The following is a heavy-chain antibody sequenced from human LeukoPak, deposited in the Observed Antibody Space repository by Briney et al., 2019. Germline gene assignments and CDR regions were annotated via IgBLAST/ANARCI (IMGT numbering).Heavy chain of an antibody. CDR3: ARRANKDGYNHDYYDY. CDR1: GFRISNYW. D-gene: IGHD5-24*01. J-gene: IGHJ4*02. CDR2: IYAGDSGT. V-gene: IGHV5-51*01. Sequence: GESLKISCKASGFRISNYWIGWVRQMPGEGLEWMGIIYAGDSGTRYSPSFEGQVTVSADKSINTAYMEWSSLKASDTAVYYCARRANKDGYNHDYYDYWGQGTLVSVSS.